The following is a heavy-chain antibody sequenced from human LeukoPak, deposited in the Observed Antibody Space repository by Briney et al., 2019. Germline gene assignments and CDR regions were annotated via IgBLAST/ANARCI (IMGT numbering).Heavy chain of an antibody. CDR1: GFTFSSYE. V-gene: IGHV3-48*03. CDR2: ISSSGSTI. CDR3: AASALYGEQQGIFDY. D-gene: IGHD4-17*01. J-gene: IGHJ4*02. Sequence: GGSLRLSCAASGFTFSSYEMNWARQAPGKGLEWVSYISSSGSTIYYADSVKGRFTISRDNAKNSLYLQMNSLRAEDTAVYYCAASALYGEQQGIFDYWGQGTLVTVSS.